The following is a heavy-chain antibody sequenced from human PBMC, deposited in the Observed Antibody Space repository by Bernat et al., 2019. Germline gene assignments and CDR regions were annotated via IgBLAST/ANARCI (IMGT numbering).Heavy chain of an antibody. J-gene: IGHJ4*02. D-gene: IGHD6-13*01. CDR1: GFTFSNYA. V-gene: IGHV3-23*01. Sequence: EVQLLASGGGLAQPGGSPRLSCAASGFTFSNYAMAWVRQIPGKGLDWVSAITGTGGSTYHGDSVKGRFIISRDNSKKTLYLQMSSLRAEDTAVYYCARGSDSSRPYHFDYWGQGTLVTVSS. CDR2: ITGTGGST. CDR3: ARGSDSSRPYHFDY.